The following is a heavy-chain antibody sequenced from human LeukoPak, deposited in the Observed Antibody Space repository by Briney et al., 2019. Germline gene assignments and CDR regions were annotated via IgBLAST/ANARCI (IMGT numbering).Heavy chain of an antibody. CDR3: ARPVTGAFDI. CDR2: IYSGGST. V-gene: IGHV3-66*01. CDR1: GFTVSSNY. Sequence: PGGSLRLSCAASGFTVSSNYMTWVRQAPGKGLEWVSVIYSGGSTYYADSVKGRFTISRDNSKNTLYLQMNSLRAEDTAVYYCARPVTGAFDIWGQGTMVTVSS. D-gene: IGHD1-14*01. J-gene: IGHJ3*02.